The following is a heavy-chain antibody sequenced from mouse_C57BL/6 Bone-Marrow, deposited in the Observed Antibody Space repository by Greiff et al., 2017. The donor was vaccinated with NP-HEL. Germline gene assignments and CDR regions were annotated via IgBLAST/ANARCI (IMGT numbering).Heavy chain of an antibody. V-gene: IGHV14-4*01. CDR2: IDPENGDT. CDR3: TTDGYPAWFAY. CDR1: GFNIKDDY. D-gene: IGHD2-3*01. J-gene: IGHJ3*01. Sequence: VRLQQSGAELVRPGASVKLSCTASGFNIKDDYMHWVKQRPEQGLEWIGWIDPENGDTEYASKFQGKATITADTSSNTAYLQLSSLTSEDTAVYYCTTDGYPAWFAYWGQGTLVTVSA.